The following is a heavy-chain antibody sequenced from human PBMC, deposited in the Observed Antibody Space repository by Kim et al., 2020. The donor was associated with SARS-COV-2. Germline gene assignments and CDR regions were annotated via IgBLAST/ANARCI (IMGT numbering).Heavy chain of an antibody. Sequence: GGSLRLSCAASGFTFSSYSMNWVRQAPGKGLEWVSYISSSSSTIYYADSVKGRFTISRDNAKNSLYLQMNSLRDEDTAGYYCARRYGTGGVCSILAYYEYDRDVWGKGSTVNVSS. V-gene: IGHV3-48*02. CDR1: GFTFSSYS. CDR3: ARRYGTGGVCSILAYYEYDRDV. J-gene: IGHJ6*03. CDR2: ISSSSSTI. D-gene: IGHD2-8*02.